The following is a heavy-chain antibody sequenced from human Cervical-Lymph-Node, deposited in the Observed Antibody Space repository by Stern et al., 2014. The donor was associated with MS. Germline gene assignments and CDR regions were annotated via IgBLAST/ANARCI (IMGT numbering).Heavy chain of an antibody. Sequence: EVQLVQSGGGLVQPGRSLRLSCAASGFTFDDYVMHWVRQAPGKGLEWVSTISWSSGTIAYADSVKGRFTISRDHAKNSLYLQMNSLRVEDTALYYCTKDLYSSSSFNGMDVWGQGTTVTVSS. V-gene: IGHV3-9*01. CDR1: GFTFDDYV. D-gene: IGHD6-6*01. CDR3: TKDLYSSSSFNGMDV. CDR2: ISWSSGTI. J-gene: IGHJ6*02.